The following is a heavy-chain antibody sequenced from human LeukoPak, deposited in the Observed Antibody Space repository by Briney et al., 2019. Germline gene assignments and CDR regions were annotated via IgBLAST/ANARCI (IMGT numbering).Heavy chain of an antibody. CDR2: IKQDGSEK. CDR3: ARELGYCSSTSCSTDY. D-gene: IGHD2-2*01. CDR1: GFTFSSYW. J-gene: IGHJ4*02. V-gene: IGHV3-7*01. Sequence: GGSLRLSCAASGFTFSSYWVSWVRQAPGKGLEWVANIKQDGSEKYYVDSMKGRFTISRDNAKNSLYLQMNSLRAEDTAVYYCARELGYCSSTSCSTDYWGQGTLVTVSS.